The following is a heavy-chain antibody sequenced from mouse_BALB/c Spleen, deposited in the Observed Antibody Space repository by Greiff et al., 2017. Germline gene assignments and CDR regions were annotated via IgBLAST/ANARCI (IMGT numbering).Heavy chain of an antibody. Sequence: QVQLQQPGADLVRPGASVKLSCKASGYTFTSYWINWVKQRPGQGLEWIGNIYPSDSYTNYNQKFKDKATLTVDKSSSTAYMQLSSPTSEDSAVYYCTSYYGNYGYWYFDVWGAGTTVTVSS. D-gene: IGHD2-1*01. CDR2: IYPSDSYT. CDR3: TSYYGNYGYWYFDV. CDR1: GYTFTSYW. J-gene: IGHJ1*01. V-gene: IGHV1-69*02.